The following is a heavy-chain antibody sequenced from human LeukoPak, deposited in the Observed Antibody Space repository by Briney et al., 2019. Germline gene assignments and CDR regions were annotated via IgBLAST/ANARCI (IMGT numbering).Heavy chain of an antibody. CDR2: IWYDGSNK. D-gene: IGHD5-12*01. Sequence: GGSLRHSCAASGFTFSSYGMHWVRQAPGKGLEWVAVIWYDGSNKYYADSVKGRFTISRDNSKNTLYLQMNSLRAEDTAVYYCAKDYSGYDLFDYWGQGTLVTVSS. V-gene: IGHV3-33*06. J-gene: IGHJ4*02. CDR3: AKDYSGYDLFDY. CDR1: GFTFSSYG.